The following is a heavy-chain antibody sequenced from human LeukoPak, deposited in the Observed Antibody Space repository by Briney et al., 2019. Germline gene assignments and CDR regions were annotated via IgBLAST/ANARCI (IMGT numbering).Heavy chain of an antibody. CDR3: ARDRGNIEMEDAFDI. J-gene: IGHJ3*02. CDR2: ISWNSGSI. D-gene: IGHD5-24*01. Sequence: GGSLRLSCAASGFTFDDYAMHWVRHAPGKGLEWVSGISWNSGSIGYADSVKGRFTISRDNAKNSLYLQMNSLRAEDTALYHCARDRGNIEMEDAFDIWGQGTMVTVSS. V-gene: IGHV3-9*01. CDR1: GFTFDDYA.